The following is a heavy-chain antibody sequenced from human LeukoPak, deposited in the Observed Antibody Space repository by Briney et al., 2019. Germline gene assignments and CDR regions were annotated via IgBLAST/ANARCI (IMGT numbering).Heavy chain of an antibody. Sequence: GGSLRLSCAASGFTFSSYTMNWVRQAPGKGLEWVSSISSSSTYIYYADSVKGRFTISRDYARNSLSLHMNSLRAEDTAVYYCARDKYGGYGLDYWGPGTLVTVSS. V-gene: IGHV3-21*01. CDR1: GFTFSSYT. CDR3: ARDKYGGYGLDY. D-gene: IGHD5-12*01. J-gene: IGHJ4*02. CDR2: ISSSSTYI.